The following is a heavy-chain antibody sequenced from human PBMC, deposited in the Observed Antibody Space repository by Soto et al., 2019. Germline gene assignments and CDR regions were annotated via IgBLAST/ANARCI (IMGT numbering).Heavy chain of an antibody. D-gene: IGHD5-18*01. CDR1: GFCFTSYS. J-gene: IGHJ4*02. CDR3: AKDRKIQLWPNTFDY. CDR2: ISYDGSNK. Sequence: GVSLTLSCAASGFCFTSYSLHWVRQAPGKGLEWVAVISYDGSNKYYADSVKGRFTISRDNSKNTLYLQMNSLRAEDTAVYYCAKDRKIQLWPNTFDYWGQGTLVTVSS. V-gene: IGHV3-30*18.